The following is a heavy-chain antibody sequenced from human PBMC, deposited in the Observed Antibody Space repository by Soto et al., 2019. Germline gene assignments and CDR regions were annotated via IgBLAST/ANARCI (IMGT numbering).Heavy chain of an antibody. D-gene: IGHD3-16*01. CDR1: GGTFSSYT. CDR3: ALGGRYYYYGMDV. J-gene: IGHJ6*02. CDR2: IIPILGIA. V-gene: IGHV1-69*02. Sequence: QVQLVQSGAAVKKPGSSVKVSCKASGGTFSSYTISWVRQAPGQGLEWMGRIIPILGIANYAQKFQGRVTITADKSTSTAYMELSSLRSEDTAVYYCALGGRYYYYGMDVWGQGTTVTVSS.